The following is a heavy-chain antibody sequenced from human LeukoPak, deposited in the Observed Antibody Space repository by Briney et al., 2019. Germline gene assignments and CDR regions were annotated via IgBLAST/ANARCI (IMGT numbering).Heavy chain of an antibody. CDR3: GSTVREGEDQ. D-gene: IGHD3-10*01. CDR1: GFYFGGHA. Sequence: GGSLRLSCVASGFYFGGHAMHWLRQAPGKGLEWVAYITYGSDTIFYADSVKGRFTISRDNAKNSLYLQMNSLRAEDTAVYYCGSTVREGEDQWGQGTLVTVSS. V-gene: IGHV3-48*04. J-gene: IGHJ4*02. CDR2: ITYGSDTI.